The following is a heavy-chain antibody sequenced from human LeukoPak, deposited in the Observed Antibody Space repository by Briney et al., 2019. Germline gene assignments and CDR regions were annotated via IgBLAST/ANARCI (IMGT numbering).Heavy chain of an antibody. D-gene: IGHD3-22*01. V-gene: IGHV4-59*12. Sequence: SETLSLTCTVSGGSISSYYWSWIRQPPGKGLEWIGSIYYSGSTYYNPSLKSRVTISVDTSKNQFSLKLSSVTAADTAVYYCARGYYYDSSGYYPVEFDYWGQGTLVTVSS. J-gene: IGHJ4*02. CDR1: GGSISSYY. CDR2: IYYSGST. CDR3: ARGYYYDSSGYYPVEFDY.